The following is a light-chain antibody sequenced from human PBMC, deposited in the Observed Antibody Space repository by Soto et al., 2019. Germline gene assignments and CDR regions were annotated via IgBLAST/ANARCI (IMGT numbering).Light chain of an antibody. CDR1: SGHSTYA. J-gene: IGLJ3*02. CDR2: LKSDGTH. Sequence: QSVPTQSPSASASLGASVKLTCTLSSGHSTYAIAWHQHQAEKGPRYLMNLKSDGTHTKGDGIPDRFSGSSSGAERYLTISSLQSDDEADYYCQTWGTGFQVFGGGTKVTVL. CDR3: QTWGTGFQV. V-gene: IGLV4-69*01.